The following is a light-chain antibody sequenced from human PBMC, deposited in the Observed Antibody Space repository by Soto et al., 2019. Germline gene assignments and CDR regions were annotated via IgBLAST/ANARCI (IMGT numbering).Light chain of an antibody. Sequence: QSVLTQPPSASATPGQRVTFSCSGSSSNLGNNYVYWYQHLPGTAPKLLIDRDNKRPSGVPDRFSGSRSGTSASLAISGLRSEDEGDYYCSSYTSSSTLVFGGGTKLTVL. V-gene: IGLV1-47*01. J-gene: IGLJ2*01. CDR2: RDN. CDR1: SSNLGNNY. CDR3: SSYTSSSTLV.